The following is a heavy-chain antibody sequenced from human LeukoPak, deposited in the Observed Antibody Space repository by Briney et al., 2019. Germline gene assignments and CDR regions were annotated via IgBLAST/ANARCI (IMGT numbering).Heavy chain of an antibody. CDR1: GVTFSRLV. D-gene: IGHD3-10*01. V-gene: IGHV1-69*13. CDR2: IIPYFGTS. Sequence: SVKVSCKASGVTFSRLVVSWVRQAPGQGLEWMGQIIPYFGTSNYAQNFQGRVTLTADEATNTAYMELNRLRSDDTAVYCCTRDAGDYGGSGSYPDYWGQGTLVTVSS. J-gene: IGHJ4*02. CDR3: TRDAGDYGGSGSYPDY.